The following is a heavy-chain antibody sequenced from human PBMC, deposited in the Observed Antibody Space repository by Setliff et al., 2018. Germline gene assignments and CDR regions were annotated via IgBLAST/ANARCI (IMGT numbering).Heavy chain of an antibody. J-gene: IGHJ3*02. CDR3: ARGWGSGWSKEGAFDI. Sequence: PSETLSLTCAVSGGSISSSNWWSWVRQHPGKGLEWIGYIYHSGNTYYNPSLKSRITISVDTSKNQFSLKLSSVTAADTAVYYCARGWGSGWSKEGAFDIWGQGTMVTVS. D-gene: IGHD6-19*01. CDR2: IYHSGNT. V-gene: IGHV4-4*02. CDR1: GGSISSSNW.